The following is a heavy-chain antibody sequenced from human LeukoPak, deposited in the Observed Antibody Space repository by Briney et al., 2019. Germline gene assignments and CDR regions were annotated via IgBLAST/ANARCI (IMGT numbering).Heavy chain of an antibody. CDR3: ARGGSGYYVSVSYYGHDY. J-gene: IGHJ4*02. D-gene: IGHD3-10*01. Sequence: SETLSLTCTVSSGSISAYYWSWIRQPPGKGLEWIGYISYSGTTNYNPSLKSRVTISVDTSKNQFSLRLSSVTAADTAVYYCARGGSGYYVSVSYYGHDYWGQGTLVTVSS. CDR2: ISYSGTT. CDR1: SGSISAYY. V-gene: IGHV4-59*01.